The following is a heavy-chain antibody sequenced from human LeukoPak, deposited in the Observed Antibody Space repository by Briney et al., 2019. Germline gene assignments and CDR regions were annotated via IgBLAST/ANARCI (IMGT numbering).Heavy chain of an antibody. CDR1: GYTFTGYY. V-gene: IGHV1-2*02. D-gene: IGHD2-2*01. J-gene: IGHJ6*02. CDR3: ASPGYCSSTSCYHGYYGMDV. Sequence: ASVKVTCKASGYTFTGYYMHWMRQPPGQGLEWMGWINPNTGGTNYAQKFQGRVTMTRDTSISTAYMELSRLRSDDTAVYYCASPGYCSSTSCYHGYYGMDVGGQGTTVTVSS. CDR2: INPNTGGT.